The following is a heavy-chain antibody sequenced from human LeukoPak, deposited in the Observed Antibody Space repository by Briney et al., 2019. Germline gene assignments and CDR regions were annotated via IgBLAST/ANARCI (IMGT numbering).Heavy chain of an antibody. J-gene: IGHJ4*02. V-gene: IGHV3-7*01. CDR2: TQPDGGEK. D-gene: IGHD2-21*02. CDR3: AKDMGTVTDNFDS. Sequence: TGGSLRLSCAASGFTFNKYWMTWVRQAPGKELEWVANTQPDGGEKYYVESVKGRFTISRDNAKNSLYLHMSSLRAEDTAVYYCAKDMGTVTDNFDSWGQGTLVTVSS. CDR1: GFTFNKYW.